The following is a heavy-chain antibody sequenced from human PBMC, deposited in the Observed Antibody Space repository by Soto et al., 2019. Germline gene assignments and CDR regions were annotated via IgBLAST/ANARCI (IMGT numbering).Heavy chain of an antibody. CDR3: SRVNGNYYYGMDV. J-gene: IGHJ6*02. Sequence: QVQLVESGGGLGKPGGSLRLSCAASGFTFSDYYMSWIREAPGKGLEWVSDISSSGSIIYYADSVKGRFTISRDNAKNSLYLQMNSLRAEDTAVYYCSRVNGNYYYGMDVWGQGTTVTVSS. CDR1: GFTFSDYY. CDR2: ISSSGSII. D-gene: IGHD1-1*01. V-gene: IGHV3-11*01.